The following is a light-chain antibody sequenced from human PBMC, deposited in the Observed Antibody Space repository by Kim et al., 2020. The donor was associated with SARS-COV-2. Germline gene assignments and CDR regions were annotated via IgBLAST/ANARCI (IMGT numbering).Light chain of an antibody. J-gene: IGLJ3*02. V-gene: IGLV1-44*01. CDR1: SSSVGSNT. CDR3: ASWDDGLNGWV. Sequence: QSVLTQPPSASGTPGQRVTIPCSGSSSSVGSNTVHWYQQLPGTAPKLLIHSNNQRPSGVPDRFSGSRSGTSASLAISGLQSEDEADYYCASWDDGLNGWVFGGGTKLTVL. CDR2: SNN.